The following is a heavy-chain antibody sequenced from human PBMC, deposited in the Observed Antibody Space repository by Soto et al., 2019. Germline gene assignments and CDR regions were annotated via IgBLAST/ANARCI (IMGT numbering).Heavy chain of an antibody. D-gene: IGHD6-25*01. Sequence: SQTLSLTCAISGDSVSSNSAAWNWIRQSPSRGLEWLGRTYYRSKWNNDYAISVKSRITINPDTSKNQFSLQLNSVTPEDTAVYYCARDVAQAAGSLGDAFDVWGQVTMVPVSS. CDR2: TYYRSKWNN. CDR3: ARDVAQAAGSLGDAFDV. J-gene: IGHJ3*01. V-gene: IGHV6-1*01. CDR1: GDSVSSNSAA.